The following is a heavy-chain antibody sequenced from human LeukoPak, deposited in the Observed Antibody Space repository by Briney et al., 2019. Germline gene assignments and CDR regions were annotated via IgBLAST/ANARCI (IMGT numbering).Heavy chain of an antibody. Sequence: ASVKVSCKASGYTFTGYYMHWVRQAPGQGLEWMGWISAYNGNTNYAQKLQGRVTMTTDTSTSTAYMELRSLRSDDTAVYYCARDHPRTTLDYWGQGTLVTVSS. J-gene: IGHJ4*02. CDR1: GYTFTGYY. D-gene: IGHD1-7*01. V-gene: IGHV1-18*04. CDR2: ISAYNGNT. CDR3: ARDHPRTTLDY.